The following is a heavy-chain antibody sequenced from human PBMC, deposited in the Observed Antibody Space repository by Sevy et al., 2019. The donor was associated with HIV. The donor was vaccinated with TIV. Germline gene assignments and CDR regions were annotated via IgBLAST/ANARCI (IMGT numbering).Heavy chain of an antibody. CDR3: ARGYTGYDVGPLDY. Sequence: GGYLRLSCAASGFTFSSYSMNWVRQAPGKGLEWVSYISSSSTTIYYADSVKGRFTISRDNAKNSLYLQMNSLRDEDTAVYYCARGYTGYDVGPLDYWGQGTLVNVSS. CDR1: GFTFSSYS. J-gene: IGHJ4*02. D-gene: IGHD5-12*01. CDR2: ISSSSTTI. V-gene: IGHV3-48*02.